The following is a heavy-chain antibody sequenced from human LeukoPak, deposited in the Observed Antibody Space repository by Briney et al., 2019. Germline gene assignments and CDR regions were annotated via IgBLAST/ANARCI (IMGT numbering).Heavy chain of an antibody. CDR2: ISSNGGST. D-gene: IGHD2-21*02. CDR3: VKGIVVVTARAFDY. J-gene: IGHJ4*02. V-gene: IGHV3-64D*06. CDR1: GFTFSSYA. Sequence: GGSLRLSCAASGFTFSSYAMSWVRQAPGKGLEWVSGISSNGGSTYYADSVKGRFTISRDNSKNTLYLQMSSLRPEDTAVYYCVKGIVVVTARAFDYWGQGTLVTVSS.